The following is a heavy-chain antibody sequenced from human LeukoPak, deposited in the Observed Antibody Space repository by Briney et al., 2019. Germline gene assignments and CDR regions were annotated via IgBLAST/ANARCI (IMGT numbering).Heavy chain of an antibody. CDR3: ARDLSPRMWQQLVRMGFYYYMDV. Sequence: PGGSLRLSCAASGFTFSSYGMHWVRQAPGKGLEWVSSISSSSSYIYYADSVKGRFTISRDNAKNSLYLQMNSLRAEDTAVYYCARDLSPRMWQQLVRMGFYYYMDVWGKGTTVTISS. D-gene: IGHD6-13*01. V-gene: IGHV3-21*01. CDR1: GFTFSSYG. J-gene: IGHJ6*03. CDR2: ISSSSSYI.